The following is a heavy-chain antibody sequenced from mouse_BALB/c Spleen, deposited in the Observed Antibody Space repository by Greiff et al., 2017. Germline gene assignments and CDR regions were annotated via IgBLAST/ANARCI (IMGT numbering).Heavy chain of an antibody. CDR2: IWSGGST. CDR1: GFSLTSYG. CDR3: VRNSGTGDYAMDY. Sequence: VQLVESGPGLVQPSQSLSITCTVSGFSLTSYGVHWVRQSPGKGLEWLGVIWSGGSTDYNAAFISRLSISKDNSKSQVFFKMNSLQADDTAIYYCVRNSGTGDYAMDYWGQGTSVTVSS. D-gene: IGHD4-1*01. V-gene: IGHV2-2-2*01. J-gene: IGHJ4*01.